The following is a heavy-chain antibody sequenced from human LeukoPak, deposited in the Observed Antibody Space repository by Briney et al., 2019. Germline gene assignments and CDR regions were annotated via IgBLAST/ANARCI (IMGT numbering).Heavy chain of an antibody. Sequence: ASVKVSCKASGYTFTKYGITWVRQAPGQGLEWMGWISTYNGNTNYAQKLQGRVTMTTDTSTSTAYMELRSLKSDDAAVYYCARGDDYGDYWGLYWGQGTLVTVSS. CDR3: ARGDDYGDYWGLY. CDR1: GYTFTKYG. D-gene: IGHD4-17*01. V-gene: IGHV1-18*01. CDR2: ISTYNGNT. J-gene: IGHJ4*02.